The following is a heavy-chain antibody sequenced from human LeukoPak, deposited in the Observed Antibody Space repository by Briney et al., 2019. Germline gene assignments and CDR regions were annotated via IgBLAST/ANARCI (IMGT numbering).Heavy chain of an antibody. CDR3: ARDRPRGSSRVFLVQ. Sequence: GGSLRLSCAASGFAFNTYAMTWVRQAPGRGLEWVSSVSSGSNYISYADSVSDRSTISRNNAKNSLYLQLTSLRAEDTAVYYCARDRPRGSSRVFLVQWGQGTLVAVSS. D-gene: IGHD3-10*01. CDR1: GFAFNTYA. V-gene: IGHV3-21*06. CDR2: VSSGSNYI. J-gene: IGHJ4*02.